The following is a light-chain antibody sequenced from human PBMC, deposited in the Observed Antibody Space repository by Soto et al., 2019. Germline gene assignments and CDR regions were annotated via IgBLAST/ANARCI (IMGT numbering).Light chain of an antibody. Sequence: QSALTQPASVSGSPGQSITISCSGTSSDVGSYDHVAWYQQFPGKTPKLMIYAVSNRPSGVSNRLSGSKSGNTASLTISGLQAEDEADYYCISYTGSSTSYVFGTGTKVTVL. J-gene: IGLJ1*01. CDR1: SSDVGSYDH. V-gene: IGLV2-14*01. CDR2: AVS. CDR3: ISYTGSSTSYV.